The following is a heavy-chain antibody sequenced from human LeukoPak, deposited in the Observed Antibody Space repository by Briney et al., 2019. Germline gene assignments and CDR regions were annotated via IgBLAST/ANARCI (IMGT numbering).Heavy chain of an antibody. V-gene: IGHV1-69*04. CDR3: ARAPGYCSGGSCYSD. D-gene: IGHD2-15*01. CDR2: IIPILGIA. J-gene: IGHJ4*02. CDR1: GYTFTGYY. Sequence: ASVKVSCKASGYTFTGYYMHWVRQAPGQGLEWMGRIIPILGIANYAQKFQGRVTITADKSTSTAYMELSSLRSEDTAVYYCARAPGYCSGGSCYSDWGQGTLVTVSS.